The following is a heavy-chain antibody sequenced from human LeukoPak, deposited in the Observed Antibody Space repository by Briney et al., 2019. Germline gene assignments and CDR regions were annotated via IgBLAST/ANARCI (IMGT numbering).Heavy chain of an antibody. CDR1: GGSIRSTSYY. CDR2: IYYSGST. Sequence: SETLTLTCTVSGGSIRSTSYYWGWIRQPPGKGLEWIGSIYYSGSTNYNPSLKSRVTISVDTSKNQFSLKLSSVTAADTAVYYCARFGGSYYYYMDVWGKGTTVTVSS. V-gene: IGHV4-39*07. J-gene: IGHJ6*03. D-gene: IGHD3-16*01. CDR3: ARFGGSYYYYMDV.